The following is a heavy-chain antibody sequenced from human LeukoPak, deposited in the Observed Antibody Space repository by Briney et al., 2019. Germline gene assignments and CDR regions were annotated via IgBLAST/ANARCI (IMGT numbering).Heavy chain of an antibody. J-gene: IGHJ5*02. D-gene: IGHD2/OR15-2a*01. CDR2: FDPEDGET. CDR1: GYTLTELS. Sequence: ASVKVFCKVSGYTLTELSMHWVRQAPGKGLEWMGGFDPEDGETIYAQEFQGRVTMTEDTSTDTAYMELSSLRSEDTAVYYCAMEPFRLPYFYNWFDPWGQGTLVTVSS. CDR3: AMEPFRLPYFYNWFDP. V-gene: IGHV1-24*01.